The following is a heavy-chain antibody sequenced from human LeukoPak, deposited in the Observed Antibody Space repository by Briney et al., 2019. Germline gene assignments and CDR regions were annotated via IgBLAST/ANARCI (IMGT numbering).Heavy chain of an antibody. V-gene: IGHV4-34*01. CDR3: ARLIVVVVAATRNSWFDP. J-gene: IGHJ5*02. CDR2: INHSGST. Sequence: AETLSLTCAVYGGSFSGYYWSWIRQPPGKGLEWIGEINHSGSTNYNPSLKSRVTISVDTSKNQFSLKLSSVTAADTAVYYCARLIVVVVAATRNSWFDPWGQGTLVTVSS. CDR1: GGSFSGYY. D-gene: IGHD2-15*01.